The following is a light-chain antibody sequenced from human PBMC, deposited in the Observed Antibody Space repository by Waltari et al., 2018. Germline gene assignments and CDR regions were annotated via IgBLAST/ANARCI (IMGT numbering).Light chain of an antibody. J-gene: IGKJ2*01. Sequence: DIVMTQSPATLSVSPGERASLACRASQNVFGDLDWYQMKIGRAPRLLIFGVSTRATGVPASFSGSGSGTEFTLTISSLQSEDSAVYYCQQYTSWPRTFGQGTKLEI. CDR3: QQYTSWPRT. CDR1: QNVFGD. CDR2: GVS. V-gene: IGKV3-15*01.